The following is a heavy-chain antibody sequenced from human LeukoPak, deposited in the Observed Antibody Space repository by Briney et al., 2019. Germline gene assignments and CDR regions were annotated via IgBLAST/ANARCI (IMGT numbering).Heavy chain of an antibody. Sequence: GGSLRLSCAASGFTFSSYWMSWVRQAPGKGLEWVANIKQDGSEKYYVDSVKGRFTISRDNSKNTLYLQMNSLRAEDTAVSYCASGYCGGDCYSLDYWGQGTLATVSS. D-gene: IGHD2-21*02. V-gene: IGHV3-7*03. J-gene: IGHJ4*02. CDR1: GFTFSSYW. CDR2: IKQDGSEK. CDR3: ASGYCGGDCYSLDY.